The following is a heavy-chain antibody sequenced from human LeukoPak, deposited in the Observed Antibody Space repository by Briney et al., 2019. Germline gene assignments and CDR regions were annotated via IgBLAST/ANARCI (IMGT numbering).Heavy chain of an antibody. Sequence: GGSLRLSCAASGFTFSNYWMHWVRQAPGKGLEWVSRINSDGSGTSYADSVKGRFTISRDNAKNTLYLQMNSLKAEDTAVYYCATDGPYFAGEASDWGQGTLVTVSS. J-gene: IGHJ4*02. CDR2: INSDGSGT. D-gene: IGHD2/OR15-2a*01. V-gene: IGHV3-74*01. CDR3: ATDGPYFAGEASD. CDR1: GFTFSNYW.